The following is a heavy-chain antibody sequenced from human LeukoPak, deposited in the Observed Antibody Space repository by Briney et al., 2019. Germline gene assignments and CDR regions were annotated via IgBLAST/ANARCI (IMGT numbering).Heavy chain of an antibody. CDR1: GFTFSSYG. V-gene: IGHV3-30*18. D-gene: IGHD1-26*01. J-gene: IGHJ4*02. Sequence: GRSLRLSCAASGFTFSSYGMHWVRQAPGKGLEWVAVISYDGSNKYYADSVKGRFTISRDNSKNTLYLQMNSLRAEDTAVYYCAKMIEWELLRGGFDYWGQGTLVTVSS. CDR2: ISYDGSNK. CDR3: AKMIEWELLRGGFDY.